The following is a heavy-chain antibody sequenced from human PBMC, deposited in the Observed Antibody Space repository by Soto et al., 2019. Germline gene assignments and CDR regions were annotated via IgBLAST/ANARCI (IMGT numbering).Heavy chain of an antibody. V-gene: IGHV3-11*05. D-gene: IGHD3-16*01. CDR3: ARGGPGEGEPFDF. Sequence: QVQLVESGGGLVKPGGSLRLSCAVSGFNFGDYHMHWIRQTPGSGLEWLSYISSGGTYTSYSDSVKGRFSISRDNAKNSHYLQMHSLRVDDTAIYFCARGGPGEGEPFDFWGQGTLVTVSS. CDR2: ISSGGTYT. CDR1: GFNFGDYH. J-gene: IGHJ5*01.